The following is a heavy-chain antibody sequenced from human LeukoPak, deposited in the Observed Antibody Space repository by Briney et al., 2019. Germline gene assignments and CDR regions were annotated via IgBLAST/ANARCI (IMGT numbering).Heavy chain of an antibody. CDR1: GFTVSSNY. V-gene: IGHV3-53*01. D-gene: IGHD1-26*01. CDR2: IYSGGST. J-gene: IGHJ4*02. CDR3: ARAPGGWELRVRGYYFDY. Sequence: PGGSLRLSCAASGFTVSSNYMSWVRQAPGKGLEWVSVIYSGGSTYYADSVKGRFTISRDNSKNTLYLQMNSLRAEDTAVYYCARAPGGWELRVRGYYFDYWGQGTLVTVSS.